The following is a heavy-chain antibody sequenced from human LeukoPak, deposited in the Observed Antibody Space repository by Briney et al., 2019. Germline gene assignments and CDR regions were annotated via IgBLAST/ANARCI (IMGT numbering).Heavy chain of an antibody. CDR3: ANQYFDF. CDR1: GGSISSSTYY. Sequence: KTSETLSLSCTVSGGSISSSTYYWGWIRQPPGKGLEWIGSIYYSGSTYYNPSLKSRVTISVDTSKNQFSLKLSSVTAADTAVYYCANQYFDFWGQGALVTVSS. CDR2: IYYSGST. J-gene: IGHJ4*02. D-gene: IGHD1-14*01. V-gene: IGHV4-39*01.